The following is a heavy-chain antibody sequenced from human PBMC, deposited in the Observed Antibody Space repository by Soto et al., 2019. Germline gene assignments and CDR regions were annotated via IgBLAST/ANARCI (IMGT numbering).Heavy chain of an antibody. J-gene: IGHJ4*02. V-gene: IGHV1-69*02. CDR2: IIPILGIA. CDR3: ARGGPQQLVLDPLDY. D-gene: IGHD6-13*01. Sequence: QVQLVQSGAEVKKPGSSVKVSCKASGGTFSSYTISWVRQAPGQGLEWMGRIIPILGIANYAQKFQGRVTITADKSTSTAYMELSSLRSEDTAVYYCARGGPQQLVLDPLDYWGQGTLVTVSS. CDR1: GGTFSSYT.